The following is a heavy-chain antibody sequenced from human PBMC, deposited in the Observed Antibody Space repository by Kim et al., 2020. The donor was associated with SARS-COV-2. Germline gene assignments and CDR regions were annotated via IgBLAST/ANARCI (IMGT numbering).Heavy chain of an antibody. Sequence: ASVKVSCKASGYTFTSYGISWVRQAPGQGLEWMGWISAYNGNTNYAQKLQGRVTMTTDTSTSTAYMELRSLRSDDTAVYYCARDGYSYAPSGGVSDYWGQGTLVTVSS. CDR1: GYTFTSYG. D-gene: IGHD5-18*01. CDR2: ISAYNGNT. V-gene: IGHV1-18*04. J-gene: IGHJ4*02. CDR3: ARDGYSYAPSGGVSDY.